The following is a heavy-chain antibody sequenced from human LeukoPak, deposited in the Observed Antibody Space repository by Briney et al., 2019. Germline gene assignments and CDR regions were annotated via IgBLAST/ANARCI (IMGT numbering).Heavy chain of an antibody. CDR1: GGSFSGYH. J-gene: IGHJ6*03. D-gene: IGHD3-22*01. Sequence: SETLSLTCAVYGGSFSGYHWTWIRRSPGKGLEWIGDINPSGSTYYNPSLKSRLTISVDTSKNQFSLKLRTVTAADTAVYYCARGRHDITMIVVVMTSVSYYLDVWGKGTTVTVS. V-gene: IGHV4-34*01. CDR2: INPSGST. CDR3: ARGRHDITMIVVVMTSVSYYLDV.